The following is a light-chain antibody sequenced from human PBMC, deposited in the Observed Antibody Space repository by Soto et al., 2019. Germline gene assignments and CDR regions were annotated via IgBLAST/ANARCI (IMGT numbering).Light chain of an antibody. Sequence: DIQMTQSPPSLSASVGDRVTITCRASQTISSYLNWYQQKPGKAPKLLTYAASSLQSGVPSRFSGGGSGTDFTLTISSLQPEGFATYCCQRSYSIPYSFGQGTKLEIK. CDR2: AAS. V-gene: IGKV1-39*01. CDR1: QTISSY. J-gene: IGKJ2*03. CDR3: QRSYSIPYS.